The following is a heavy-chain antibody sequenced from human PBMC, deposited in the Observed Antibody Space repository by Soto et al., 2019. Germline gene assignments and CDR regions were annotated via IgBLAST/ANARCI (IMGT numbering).Heavy chain of an antibody. CDR1: GGSFSVYF. J-gene: IGHJ5*02. V-gene: IGHV4-34*12. CDR2: NIHSGMT. D-gene: IGHD4-17*01. CDR3: ARENHPWSSIPVRKLKTTWWFDP. Sequence: SETLSLTCAVYGGSFSVYFWSWIRQHPGKGLEWIGDNIHSGMTHHNPSLESRLSMTVDSSKNQVSLMLNSVPAADTAVDYCARENHPWSSIPVRKLKTTWWFDPWGQGTLVTVSS.